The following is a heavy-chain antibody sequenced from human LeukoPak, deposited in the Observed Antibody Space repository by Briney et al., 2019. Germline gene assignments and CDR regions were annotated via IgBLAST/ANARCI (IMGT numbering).Heavy chain of an antibody. CDR1: GFTFSSYW. D-gene: IGHD3-10*01. CDR3: ARVYGSGSYYPTDY. V-gene: IGHV3-7*01. J-gene: IGHJ4*02. Sequence: GGSLRLSCAASGFTFSSYWMSWVRQAPGKGLEWVANIKQDGSEKYYVDSVKGRFTISRDNAKNSLYLQMNSLRAEDTAVYYCARVYGSGSYYPTDYWGQGTLVTVSS. CDR2: IKQDGSEK.